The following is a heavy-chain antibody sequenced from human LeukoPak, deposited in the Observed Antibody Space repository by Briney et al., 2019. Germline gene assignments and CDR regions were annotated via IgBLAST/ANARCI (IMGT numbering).Heavy chain of an antibody. D-gene: IGHD3-3*01. CDR2: IYYSGST. CDR3: ARDRATYYDFWSGFPGPAFDI. Sequence: SETLSLTCTVSGGSISSSSYYWGWIRQPPGTGLEWIGSIYYSGSTYYNPSLKSRVTISVDTSKNQFSLKLSSVTAADTAVYYCARDRATYYDFWSGFPGPAFDIWGQGTMVTVSS. CDR1: GGSISSSSYY. J-gene: IGHJ3*02. V-gene: IGHV4-39*07.